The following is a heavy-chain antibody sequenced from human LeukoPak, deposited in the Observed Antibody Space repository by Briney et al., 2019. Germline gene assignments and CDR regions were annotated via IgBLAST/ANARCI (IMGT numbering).Heavy chain of an antibody. J-gene: IGHJ4*02. V-gene: IGHV4-59*01. Sequence: SETLSLTCTVSGGSINDYYWTWIRQAPGKGLEWLGYISNSGTTDYNPSLKSRVTISVDTSKNQFSLKLTSVTAADTAVYYCARSSSSGAYWADYWGQGTLVTVSS. CDR1: GGSINDYY. CDR2: ISNSGTT. CDR3: ARSSSSGAYWADY. D-gene: IGHD1-26*01.